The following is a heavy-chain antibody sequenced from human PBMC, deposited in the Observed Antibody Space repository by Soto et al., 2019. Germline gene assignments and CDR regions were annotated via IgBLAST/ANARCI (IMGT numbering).Heavy chain of an antibody. D-gene: IGHD3-16*01. Sequence: SETLSLTCPVSGGSISSGDPYWSWIRQSPGKGLEWIGYIYYSGTTFYNPSLVSRLTISVDTSKNQFSLKLYSVTAADTAVYYCAREGAPPYSYYYGTDVWGQGTTVTVSS. CDR2: IYYSGTT. V-gene: IGHV4-30-4*01. CDR1: GGSISSGDPY. J-gene: IGHJ6*02. CDR3: AREGAPPYSYYYGTDV.